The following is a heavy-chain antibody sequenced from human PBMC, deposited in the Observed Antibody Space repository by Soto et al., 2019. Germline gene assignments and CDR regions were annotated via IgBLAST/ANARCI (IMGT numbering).Heavy chain of an antibody. CDR1: GFTFSSFE. V-gene: IGHV3-48*03. J-gene: IGHJ4*02. CDR2: ISSSGSAI. Sequence: EVQLMESGGGSEQPGGSLRLSCTTSGFTFSSFEMSWVRQAPGKGLEWVSYISSSGSAIYYADSVEGRFTISRDTAKKSLFLQMDNLRADDTAVYYCARVGLDYDSSGYYFDKWGQGTLVTVSS. D-gene: IGHD3-22*01. CDR3: ARVGLDYDSSGYYFDK.